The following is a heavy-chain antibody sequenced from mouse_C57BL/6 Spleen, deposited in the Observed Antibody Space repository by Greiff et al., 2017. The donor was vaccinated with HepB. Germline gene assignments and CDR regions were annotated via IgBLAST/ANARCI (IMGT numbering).Heavy chain of an antibody. D-gene: IGHD1-1*01. CDR2: IDPENGDT. CDR3: TTYYYGSSDYYAMDY. V-gene: IGHV14-4*01. CDR1: GFNIEDDY. J-gene: IGHJ4*01. Sequence: VQLQQSGAELVRPGASVKLSCTASGFNIEDDYMHWVKQRPEQGLEWIGWIDPENGDTEYASKFQGKATITADTSSNTAYLQLSSLTSEDTAVYYCTTYYYGSSDYYAMDYWGQGTSVTVSS.